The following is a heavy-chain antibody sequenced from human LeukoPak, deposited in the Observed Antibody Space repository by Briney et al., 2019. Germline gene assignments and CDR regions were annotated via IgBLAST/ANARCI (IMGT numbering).Heavy chain of an antibody. J-gene: IGHJ3*02. V-gene: IGHV4-59*01. Sequence: SETLSLTCTVSGGSISSYYWSWIRQPPGKGLEWIGYIYYSGSTNYNPSLKSRVTISVDTSKNQFSLKLSSVTAADTAVYYCARGGSYGNDAFDIWGQGTMVTVSS. CDR1: GGSISSYY. D-gene: IGHD1-26*01. CDR3: ARGGSYGNDAFDI. CDR2: IYYSGST.